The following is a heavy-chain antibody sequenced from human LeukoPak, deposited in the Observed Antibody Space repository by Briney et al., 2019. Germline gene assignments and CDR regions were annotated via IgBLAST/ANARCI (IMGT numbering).Heavy chain of an antibody. CDR2: ISAYNGNT. V-gene: IGHV1-18*01. D-gene: IGHD6-6*01. Sequence: GASVKVSCKASGYTFTSYGISWVRQAPGQGLEWMGWISAYNGNTNYAQKLQGRVTMTTDTSTSTAYMELRSLRSDDTAVYYCARDPAYSSLSVPFDYWGQGTLVTVSS. J-gene: IGHJ4*02. CDR3: ARDPAYSSLSVPFDY. CDR1: GYTFTSYG.